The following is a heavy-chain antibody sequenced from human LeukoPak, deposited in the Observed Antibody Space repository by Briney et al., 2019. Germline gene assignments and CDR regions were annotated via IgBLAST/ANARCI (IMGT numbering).Heavy chain of an antibody. CDR2: INPNSGGT. V-gene: IGHV1-2*04. CDR3: ARDLLGATLDYYGMDV. Sequence: ASVKVSCKASGYTFTGYYMHWVRQAPGQGLEWMGWINPNSGGTNYAQKFQGWVTMTRDTSISTAYMELSRLRSDDTAVYYCARDLLGATLDYYGMDVWGQGTTVTVSS. J-gene: IGHJ6*02. D-gene: IGHD1-26*01. CDR1: GYTFTGYY.